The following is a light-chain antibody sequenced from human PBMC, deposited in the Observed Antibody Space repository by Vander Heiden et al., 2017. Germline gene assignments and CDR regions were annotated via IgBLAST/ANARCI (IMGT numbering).Light chain of an antibody. CDR2: DVS. Sequence: QSALTQPASVSGSPGQSITISCTGTSSDVGGYNYVSWYQQHPGTAPNLMCEDVSSRPSGVSNRCAATKSCTNASANTFGLQAEDEADEYYRQSTQSNTWVFGGGTKLTVL. V-gene: IGLV2-14*01. CDR1: SSDVGGYNY. CDR3: RQSTQSNTWV. J-gene: IGLJ2*01.